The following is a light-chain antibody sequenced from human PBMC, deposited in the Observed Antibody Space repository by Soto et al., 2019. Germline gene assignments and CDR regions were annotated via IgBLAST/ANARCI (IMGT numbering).Light chain of an antibody. CDR3: SSYTSIITLYV. J-gene: IGLJ1*01. V-gene: IGLV2-14*01. Sequence: QSVPTQPAAVSGSPVQSISISRTGTSSDGGGYNYVSWYQQHPGKAPKLMIYEVSTRPSGLSNRCSGSKSGNTASLTISGLQAEDEADYYCSSYTSIITLYVFGSGTKVTVL. CDR2: EVS. CDR1: SSDGGGYNY.